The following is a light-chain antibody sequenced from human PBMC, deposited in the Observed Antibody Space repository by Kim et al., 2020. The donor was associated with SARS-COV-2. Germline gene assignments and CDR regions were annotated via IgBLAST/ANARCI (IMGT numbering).Light chain of an antibody. CDR1: QSVSRDC. Sequence: PPGEGATLSCRASQSVSRDCLAWYQQKPGQTPRLFIYGASNSATGISDRFSGSGSGTDFTLTISRLEPEDSAVYYCQQYGSSPLTFGGGTKVDIK. CDR3: QQYGSSPLT. V-gene: IGKV3-20*01. J-gene: IGKJ4*01. CDR2: GAS.